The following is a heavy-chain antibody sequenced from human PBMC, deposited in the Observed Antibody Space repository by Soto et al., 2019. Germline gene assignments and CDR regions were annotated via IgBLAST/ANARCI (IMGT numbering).Heavy chain of an antibody. Sequence: SETLSLTCTVSGGSISSYYWSWIRQPPGKGLEWIGYIYYSGSTNYNPSLKSRVTISVDTSKNQFSLKLSSVTAADTAVYYCERHSNSSPYFYYYMGVWGKGTTVTVSS. V-gene: IGHV4-59*08. CDR2: IYYSGST. CDR1: GGSISSYY. CDR3: ERHSNSSPYFYYYMGV. D-gene: IGHD1-7*01. J-gene: IGHJ6*03.